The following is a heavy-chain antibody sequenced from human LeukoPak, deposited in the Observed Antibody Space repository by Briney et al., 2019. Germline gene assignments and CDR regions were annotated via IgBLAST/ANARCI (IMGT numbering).Heavy chain of an antibody. Sequence: AGSLRLSCAASGFTFSIYSLNWVRQAQRKGLEWVSYISSSSSTIYYADSVTGRFTISRDNAQNSMYPQMNSLRAEDTAVYYSARGRDLFDFWGQGTLVTVSS. V-gene: IGHV3-48*04. CDR2: ISSSSSTI. CDR3: ARGRDLFDF. CDR1: GFTFSIYS. J-gene: IGHJ4*02.